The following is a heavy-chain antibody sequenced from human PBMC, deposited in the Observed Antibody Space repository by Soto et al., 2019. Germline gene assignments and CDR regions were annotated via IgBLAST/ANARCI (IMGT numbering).Heavy chain of an antibody. D-gene: IGHD2-15*01. CDR1: GGTFSSYA. CDR2: IIPIFGTA. CDR3: ARAPICSGGSCYSVGMDV. Sequence: SVKVSCKASGGTFSSYAISWVRQAPGQGLEWMGGIIPIFGTANYAQKFQGRVTITADESTSTAYMELSSLRSEDTAVYYCARAPICSGGSCYSVGMDVWGQGTTVAVSS. V-gene: IGHV1-69*13. J-gene: IGHJ6*02.